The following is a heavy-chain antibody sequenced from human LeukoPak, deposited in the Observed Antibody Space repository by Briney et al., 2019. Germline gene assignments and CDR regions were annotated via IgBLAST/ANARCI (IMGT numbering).Heavy chain of an antibody. CDR1: GFTFSSCA. CDR3: ATEGLAAADY. D-gene: IGHD6-13*01. V-gene: IGHV3-23*01. J-gene: IGHJ4*02. CDR2: ISGSGGRT. Sequence: SGGSLRLSCAASGFTFSSCAMSWVRRAPGKGVEWASAISGSGGRTYYADSVKGRFTISRDNSKNTLYLQMNSLRAEDTAVYYCATEGLAAADYWGQGTLVTVSS.